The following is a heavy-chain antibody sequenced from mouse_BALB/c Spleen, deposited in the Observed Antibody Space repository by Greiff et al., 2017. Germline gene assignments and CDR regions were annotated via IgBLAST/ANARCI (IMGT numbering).Heavy chain of an antibody. V-gene: IGHV1-77*01. CDR1: GYTFTDYV. J-gene: IGHJ3*01. Sequence: QVQLQQSGPELVKPGASVKMSCKASGYTFTDYVISWVKQRPGQGLEWIGEIYPGSGSTYYNEKFKGKATLTADKSSNTAYMQLSSLTSEDSAVYVCARSGGNYVGVFAYWGQGTLVTVSA. D-gene: IGHD2-1*01. CDR2: IYPGSGST. CDR3: ARSGGNYVGVFAY.